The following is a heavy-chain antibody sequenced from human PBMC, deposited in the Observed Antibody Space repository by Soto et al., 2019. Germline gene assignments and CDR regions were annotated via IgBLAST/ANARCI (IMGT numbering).Heavy chain of an antibody. Sequence: ASVKVSCKASGGTFSSYAISWVRQAPGQGLEWMGGIIPIFGTANYAQKFQGRVTITADESTSTAYMELGSLRSEDTAVYYCAREPSARRGPNYSANGGVYYGMDVWGQGTTVTVSS. D-gene: IGHD3-10*01. V-gene: IGHV1-69*13. CDR2: IIPIFGTA. J-gene: IGHJ6*02. CDR1: GGTFSSYA. CDR3: AREPSARRGPNYSANGGVYYGMDV.